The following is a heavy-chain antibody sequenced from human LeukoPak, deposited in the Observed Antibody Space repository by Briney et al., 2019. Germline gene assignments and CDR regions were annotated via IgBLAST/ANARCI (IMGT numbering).Heavy chain of an antibody. CDR2: INPNTGTT. Sequence: ASVKVSCKASGYTFTGDYMYWVRQAPGQGLEWMGWINPNTGTTNYARKFQGRVSMTRDTSISTAYMELHSLTPDDTAVYYCARDGSSRRTFDPWGQGTLVTVSS. J-gene: IGHJ5*02. CDR3: ARDGSSRRTFDP. D-gene: IGHD6-13*01. CDR1: GYTFTGDY. V-gene: IGHV1-2*02.